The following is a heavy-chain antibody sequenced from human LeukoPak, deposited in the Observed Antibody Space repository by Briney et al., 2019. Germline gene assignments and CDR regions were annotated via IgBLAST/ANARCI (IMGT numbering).Heavy chain of an antibody. CDR2: IYYSGST. CDR1: GGSISSSSHY. CDR3: ARHAGSYWASAFDI. Sequence: SETLSLTCTVSGGSISSSSHYWGWIRQPPGKGLEWIGSIYYSGSTYYNPSLKSRVTISVDTSKNQFSLKLSSVTAADTAVYYCARHAGSYWASAFDIWGQGTMVTVSS. D-gene: IGHD1-26*01. J-gene: IGHJ3*02. V-gene: IGHV4-39*01.